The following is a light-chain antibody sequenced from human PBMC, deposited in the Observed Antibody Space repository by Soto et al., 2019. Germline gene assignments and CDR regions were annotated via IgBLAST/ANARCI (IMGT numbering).Light chain of an antibody. J-gene: IGKJ5*01. CDR2: DAS. CDR3: PQRSHWPFIT. Sequence: EIVLTQSPATLSLSPGARATLSCRASQSVSSYLAWYQQKPGQAPRLLIYDASNRATGIPARFSGSGSGTDFTLTISSLEPEDFAVYYCPQRSHWPFITFGQGTRLEI. V-gene: IGKV3-11*01. CDR1: QSVSSY.